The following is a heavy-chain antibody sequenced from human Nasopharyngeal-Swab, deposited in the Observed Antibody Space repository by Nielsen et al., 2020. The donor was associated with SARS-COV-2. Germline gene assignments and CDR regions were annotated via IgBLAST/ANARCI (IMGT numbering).Heavy chain of an antibody. CDR3: AKDGGVTTVTMTHYYYYYMDV. V-gene: IGHV3-30*18. D-gene: IGHD4-11*01. CDR2: VSHDGTDK. Sequence: WIRQPPGKGLEWVTAVSHDGTDKNYADSVRGRFTISRDNSQNTLFLEMTSLRAEDTAVYFCAKDGGVTTVTMTHYYYYYMDVWGKGTTVTVSS. J-gene: IGHJ6*03.